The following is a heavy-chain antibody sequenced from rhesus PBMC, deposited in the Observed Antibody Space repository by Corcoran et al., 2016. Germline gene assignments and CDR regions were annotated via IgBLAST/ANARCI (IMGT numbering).Heavy chain of an antibody. J-gene: IGHJ4*01. CDR2: ITSRGTT. CDR3: TRASTYTYSSDY. V-gene: IGHV4-122*02. Sequence: QVQLQESGPGLVKPSETLSLTCAVSGGSISSDYYYWSLIRQPPGKGREWIGYITSRGTTSYSPSLQGRVSISTDTSKNQFSLKLSSVTAADTAVYYCTRASTYTYSSDYWGQGVLVTVST. D-gene: IGHD5-12*01. CDR1: GGSISSDYYY.